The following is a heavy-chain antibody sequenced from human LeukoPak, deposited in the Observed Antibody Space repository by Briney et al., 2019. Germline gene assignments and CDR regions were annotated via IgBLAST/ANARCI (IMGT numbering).Heavy chain of an antibody. Sequence: GGSLRLSCAASGFTFSSYAMSWVRQAPGKGLEWVSAISASGGSTYYADSVKGRFTISRDNSKNTLYLQMNSLRAEDTAVYHCAKDLGVLAAAGGFDYGAQGTLVSVLS. CDR3: AKDLGVLAAAGGFDY. J-gene: IGHJ4*02. V-gene: IGHV3-23*01. CDR1: GFTFSSYA. D-gene: IGHD6-13*01. CDR2: ISASGGST.